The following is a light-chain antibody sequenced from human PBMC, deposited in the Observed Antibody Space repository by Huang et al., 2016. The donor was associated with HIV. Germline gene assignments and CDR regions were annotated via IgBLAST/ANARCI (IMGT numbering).Light chain of an antibody. CDR1: QSITKY. CDR2: DAS. V-gene: IGKV3-11*01. Sequence: EIVLTQSPATLSLSPGERATLSCRASQSITKYLAWYQHKPGQAPRLLIYDASTRATGIPVRFSGSGSGTDFTLTISSLEPEDFAVYYCQQRRNWLTFGGGTKVEIK. CDR3: QQRRNWLT. J-gene: IGKJ4*01.